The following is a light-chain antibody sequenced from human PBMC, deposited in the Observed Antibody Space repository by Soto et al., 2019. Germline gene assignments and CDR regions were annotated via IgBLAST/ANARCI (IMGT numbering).Light chain of an antibody. J-gene: IGKJ4*01. V-gene: IGKV3-20*01. CDR1: QSVSSNS. CDR2: GAS. CDR3: HQYGSSPQA. Sequence: EIVLTQSPGTLSVSPGERATLSCRASQSVSSNSLAWYQQKPGQAPRLLIYGASSRATGVPDRFGASGSGTDFTLTISRLEPEDFVVYFCHQYGSSPQAFGGGTKVEIK.